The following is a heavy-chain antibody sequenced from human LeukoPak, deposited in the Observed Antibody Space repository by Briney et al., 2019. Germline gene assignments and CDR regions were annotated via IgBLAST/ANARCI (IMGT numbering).Heavy chain of an antibody. CDR3: ARGSGSGSYYLFDY. CDR2: IYYSGST. V-gene: IGHV4-59*01. J-gene: IGHJ4*02. Sequence: SETLSLTCTISGGSISSYYWSWIRQPPGKGLEWIGYIYYSGSTNYNPSLKSRVTISVDTSKNQFSLKLSSVTAADTAVYYCARGSGSGSYYLFDYWGQGTLVTGSS. D-gene: IGHD3-10*01. CDR1: GGSISSYY.